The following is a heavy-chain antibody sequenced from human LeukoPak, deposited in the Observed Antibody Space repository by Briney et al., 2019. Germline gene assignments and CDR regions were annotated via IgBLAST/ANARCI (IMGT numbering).Heavy chain of an antibody. V-gene: IGHV1-18*01. J-gene: IGHJ1*01. CDR1: GYTFTSYG. CDR3: ARDPSPGIAAAGSPQYFQH. D-gene: IGHD6-13*01. Sequence: ASVKVSCKASGYTFTSYGISWVRQAPGQGLGWMGWISAYNGNTNYAQKLQGRVTMTTDTSTSTAYMELRSLRSDDTAVYYCARDPSPGIAAAGSPQYFQHWGQGTLVTVSS. CDR2: ISAYNGNT.